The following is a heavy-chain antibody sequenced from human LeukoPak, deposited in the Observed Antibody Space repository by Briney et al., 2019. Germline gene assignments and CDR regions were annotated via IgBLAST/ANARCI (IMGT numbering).Heavy chain of an antibody. D-gene: IGHD2-2*01. CDR3: ARDHCSSTSCYYYYGMDV. V-gene: IGHV1-69*13. CDR2: IIPIFGTA. Sequence: ASVKVSCKASGGTFSSYAISWVRQAPGQGLEWMGGIIPIFGTANYAQKFQGRVTITADESTSTAYMELSRLRSDDTAVYYCARDHCSSTSCYYYYGMDVWGQGTTVTVSS. CDR1: GGTFSSYA. J-gene: IGHJ6*02.